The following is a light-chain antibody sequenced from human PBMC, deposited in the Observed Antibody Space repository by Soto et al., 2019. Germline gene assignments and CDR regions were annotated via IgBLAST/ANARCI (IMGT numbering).Light chain of an antibody. J-gene: IGLJ1*01. CDR3: NSYTLSGTYV. CDR2: EGS. V-gene: IGLV2-18*02. Sequence: QSVLTQPPSVSGSPGQSVTISCTGTSSDVGSYNGVSWYQQPPGTAPRLIIYEGSTRPSGVPDRFSGSKSGNTASLTISGLQAEDEADYYCNSYTLSGTYVFGTGTKVTV. CDR1: SSDVGSYNG.